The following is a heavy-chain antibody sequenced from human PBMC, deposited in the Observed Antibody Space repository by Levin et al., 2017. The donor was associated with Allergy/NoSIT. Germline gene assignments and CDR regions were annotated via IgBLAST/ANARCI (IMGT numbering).Heavy chain of an antibody. Sequence: AASVKVSCKASRYIFSDYFIHWVRQAPGQGLEWMGWINHHSGDTKYAQEFQGRVTMTRDTSISTAYMELTRLTSDDTAVYYCARDLYNDDSVFGYWGQGTLVNVFS. CDR1: RYIFSDYF. D-gene: IGHD3-22*01. CDR3: ARDLYNDDSVFGY. V-gene: IGHV1-2*02. CDR2: INHHSGDT. J-gene: IGHJ4*02.